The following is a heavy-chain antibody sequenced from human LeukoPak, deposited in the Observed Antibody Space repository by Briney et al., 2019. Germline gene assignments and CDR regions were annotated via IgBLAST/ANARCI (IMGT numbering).Heavy chain of an antibody. Sequence: GGSLRLSCAASGFTFSSSAMSWVRQVPGKGLEWVSGISASGGSTYYADSVRGRFTISRDNSKNTLYVQMNSLRDEDTAVYYCAKDYSRIHTSGLEDSWGQGTLVTVS. D-gene: IGHD6-19*01. J-gene: IGHJ4*02. CDR3: AKDYSRIHTSGLEDS. CDR1: GFTFSSSA. V-gene: IGHV3-23*01. CDR2: ISASGGST.